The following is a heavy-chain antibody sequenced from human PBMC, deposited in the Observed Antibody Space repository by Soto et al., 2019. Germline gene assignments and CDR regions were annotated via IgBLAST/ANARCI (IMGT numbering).Heavy chain of an antibody. J-gene: IGHJ6*02. CDR3: ARPTDFYYYAMDV. CDR1: GYTFTSFG. Sequence: QVQLVQSGADVKKPGASVKVSCKASGYTFTSFGINWVRQAPGQGLEWMGWISGYTGNTNYAQNLQDRVTMTRDTSTSTAYMELRSLRYDDTAVYYCARPTDFYYYAMDVWGQGTTVTVAS. CDR2: ISGYTGNT. V-gene: IGHV1-18*01.